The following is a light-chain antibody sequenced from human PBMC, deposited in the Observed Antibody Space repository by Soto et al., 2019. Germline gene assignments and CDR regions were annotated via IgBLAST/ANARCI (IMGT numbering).Light chain of an antibody. CDR3: QQYGSYPRT. J-gene: IGKJ1*01. Sequence: DIQMTQSPSTLSASVGDGVTITCRASETITNTMAWYQQQPGTDPKVLIYDASTLESGVPSRFSGSGSGTEFTLTISSLQPADFATYYCQQYGSYPRTFGQGTKVDIK. V-gene: IGKV1-5*01. CDR2: DAS. CDR1: ETITNT.